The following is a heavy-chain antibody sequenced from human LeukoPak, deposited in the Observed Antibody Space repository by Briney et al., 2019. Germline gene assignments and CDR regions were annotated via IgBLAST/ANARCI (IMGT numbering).Heavy chain of an antibody. CDR3: ARDYCTNGVCWDY. Sequence: ASVKVSCKASGYTFTSYYMHWVRQAPGQGLEWMGIINPSGGSTSYAQKFQGRVTMTGDMSTSTVYMELSSLRSEDTAVYYCARDYCTNGVCWDYWGQGTLVTVSS. CDR1: GYTFTSYY. J-gene: IGHJ4*02. V-gene: IGHV1-46*01. D-gene: IGHD2-8*01. CDR2: INPSGGST.